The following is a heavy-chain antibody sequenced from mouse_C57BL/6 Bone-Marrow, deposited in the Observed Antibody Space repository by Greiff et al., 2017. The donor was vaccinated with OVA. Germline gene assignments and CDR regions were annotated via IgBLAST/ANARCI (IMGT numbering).Heavy chain of an antibody. J-gene: IGHJ3*01. CDR1: GYTFTSYG. CDR3: ARSYYDPFAY. CDR2: IYPRSGNT. Sequence: QVQLQQSGAELARPGASVKLSCKASGYTFTSYGISWVKQRTGQGLEWIGEIYPRSGNTYYNEKFKGKATLTADKASSTAYMELRSLTSEDSAVYFCARSYYDPFAYWGQGTLVTVSA. D-gene: IGHD2-10*01. V-gene: IGHV1-81*01.